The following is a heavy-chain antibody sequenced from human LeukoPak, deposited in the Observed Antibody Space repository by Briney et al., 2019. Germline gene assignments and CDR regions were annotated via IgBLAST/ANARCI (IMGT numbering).Heavy chain of an antibody. CDR1: GGSISSGGYY. D-gene: IGHD3-3*01. J-gene: IGHJ3*02. CDR3: ARWGTRRVVIDAFDI. V-gene: IGHV4-31*03. CDR2: IYYSGST. Sequence: PSQTLSLTCTVSGGSISSGGYYWSWIRQHPGKGLEWIGYIYYSGSTYYNPSLKSRVTISVDTSKNQFSLKLSSVTAADTAVYYCARWGTRRVVIDAFDIWGQGTMVTVSS.